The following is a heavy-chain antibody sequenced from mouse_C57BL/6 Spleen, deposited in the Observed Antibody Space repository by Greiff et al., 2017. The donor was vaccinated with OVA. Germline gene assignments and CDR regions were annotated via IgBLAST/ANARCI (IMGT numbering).Heavy chain of an antibody. D-gene: IGHD1-1*01. Sequence: EVQLVESGGGLVKPGGSLKLSCAASGFTFSSYAMSWVRQTPEKRLEWVATISDGGSYTYYPDNVKGRFTISRDNAKNNLYLQMSHLKSEDTAMYYCARFITTVVGYGYFEYWGQGTTLTVSS. CDR2: ISDGGSYT. J-gene: IGHJ2*01. V-gene: IGHV5-4*01. CDR1: GFTFSSYA. CDR3: ARFITTVVGYGYFEY.